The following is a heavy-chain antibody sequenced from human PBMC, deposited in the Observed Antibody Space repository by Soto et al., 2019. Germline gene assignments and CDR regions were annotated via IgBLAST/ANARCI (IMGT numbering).Heavy chain of an antibody. V-gene: IGHV3-7*01. J-gene: IGHJ1*01. CDR3: ARGYCSSTSCYLEYFQD. D-gene: IGHD2-2*01. CDR2: IKQDGSEK. CDR1: GFTFSSYW. Sequence: GGSLRLSCAASGFTFSSYWMSWVRQAPGKGLEWVANIKQDGSEKYYVDSVKGRFTISRDNAKNSLYLQMNSLRAEDTAVYYCARGYCSSTSCYLEYFQDWGQGTLVTVSS.